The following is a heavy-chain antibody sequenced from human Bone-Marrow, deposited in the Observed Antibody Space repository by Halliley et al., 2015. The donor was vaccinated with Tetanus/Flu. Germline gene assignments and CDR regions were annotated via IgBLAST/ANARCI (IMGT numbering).Heavy chain of an antibody. V-gene: IGHV3-74*01. CDR1: GFTFRSHW. J-gene: IGHJ6*02. D-gene: IGHD1-26*01. CDR3: ARGGGSYYYAMDV. CDR2: IHTDGSST. Sequence: SLRLSCAASGFTFRSHWMHWVRQAPGRGLVWVSRIHTDGSSTSYVDSVKGRFTVPRDNGKNTLYLQMNSLRAEDTAVYYCARGGGSYYYAMDVWGQGTTVTVSS.